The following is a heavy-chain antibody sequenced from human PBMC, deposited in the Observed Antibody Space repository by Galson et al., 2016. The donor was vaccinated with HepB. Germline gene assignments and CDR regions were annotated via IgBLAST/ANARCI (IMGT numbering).Heavy chain of an antibody. D-gene: IGHD2-15*01. CDR1: GFSVTSSGEG. V-gene: IGHV2-5*02. CDR3: EHRRRGGGGFDV. J-gene: IGHJ3*01. CDR2: IYWDDGR. Sequence: PALVKPTQTLTLTCTFSGFSVTSSGEGVGWVRQPPGKALEWLALIYWDDGRRYRPSLRNRLSLIKDTSRQQVVLMMTNMSPGDTGTYYCEHRRRGGGGFDVWGQGTMVTVSS.